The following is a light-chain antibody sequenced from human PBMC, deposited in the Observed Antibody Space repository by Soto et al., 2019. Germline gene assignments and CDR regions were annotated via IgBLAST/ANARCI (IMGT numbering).Light chain of an antibody. CDR2: NSY. V-gene: IGLV1-44*01. CDR1: SSNIGSKT. Sequence: QSVLTQPPSASGTAGEGGTISCSGISSNIGSKTVHWYQQLPGTVPKLLIYNSYLRPSGVPDRFSASKSGTSASLAICGLQSEDEADYYCSSWDASLNGYVFGTGTKV. J-gene: IGLJ1*01. CDR3: SSWDASLNGYV.